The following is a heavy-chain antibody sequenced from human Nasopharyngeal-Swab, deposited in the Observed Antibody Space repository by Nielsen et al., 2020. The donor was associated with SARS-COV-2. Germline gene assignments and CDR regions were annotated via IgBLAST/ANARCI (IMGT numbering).Heavy chain of an antibody. D-gene: IGHD3-3*01. Sequence: ASVKVSCKASGYTFSNYGIIWLRQAPGQGLEWIGWITPYNVNTDYAQKFQGRVTMTTDTSTTTAYMELGSLISDDTAVYYCARDSVTIFGLVVGAMDVWGQGTTVTVSS. CDR2: ITPYNVNT. CDR1: GYTFSNYG. J-gene: IGHJ6*02. CDR3: ARDSVTIFGLVVGAMDV. V-gene: IGHV1-18*01.